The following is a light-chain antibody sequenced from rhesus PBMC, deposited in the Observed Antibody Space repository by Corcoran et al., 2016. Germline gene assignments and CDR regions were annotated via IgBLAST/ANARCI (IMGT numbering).Light chain of an antibody. J-gene: IGKJ4*01. CDR1: ESVGSY. CDR3: QQYNDLLLT. CDR2: SAY. V-gene: IGKV3-40*03. Sequence: EIVMTQSPATLSLSPGETATLSCRASESVGSYFAWYQQKPGQAPKLLVHSAYFRATGNPDRFSGSGSRTEFTLTISSMEPKDVGVYHCQQYNDLLLTFGGGAKVELK.